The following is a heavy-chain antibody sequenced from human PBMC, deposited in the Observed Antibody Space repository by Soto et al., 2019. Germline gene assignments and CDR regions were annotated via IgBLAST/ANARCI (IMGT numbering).Heavy chain of an antibody. Sequence: ASVKVSCKASGYTFTSYGISWVRQAPGQGLEWMGWISAYNGNTNYAQKLQGRVTMTTDTSTSTAYMELRSLRSDDTAVYYCARDSPIFYYGSGSHAFDIWGQGTMVTVSS. CDR1: GYTFTSYG. J-gene: IGHJ3*02. V-gene: IGHV1-18*01. D-gene: IGHD3-10*01. CDR2: ISAYNGNT. CDR3: ARDSPIFYYGSGSHAFDI.